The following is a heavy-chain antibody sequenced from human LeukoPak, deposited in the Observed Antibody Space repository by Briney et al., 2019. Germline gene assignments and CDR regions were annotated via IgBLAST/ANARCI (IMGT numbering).Heavy chain of an antibody. D-gene: IGHD3-10*01. V-gene: IGHV1-69*02. CDR3: AIMIMVRGAHDETLDV. CDR1: GGTFSSHS. CDR2: IIPIFDIS. J-gene: IGHJ6*02. Sequence: GASVKVSCKASGGTFSSHSISWVRQAPGQGLEWMGRIIPIFDISNYAQKFQGRVTITADKSTRTAYMELTSLRSEDTAVYYCAIMIMVRGAHDETLDVWGQGTTVTVSS.